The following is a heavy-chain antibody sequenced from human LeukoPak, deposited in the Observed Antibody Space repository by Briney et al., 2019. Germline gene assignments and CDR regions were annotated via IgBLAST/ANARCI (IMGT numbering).Heavy chain of an antibody. CDR1: GYRFSTYG. D-gene: IGHD5-18*01. Sequence: GASVKVSCKASGYRFSTYGITWVRQAPGQGLEWMGWISAYNGNTNYAQKLQGRVTMTTDTSTSTAYMELRSLRSDDTAVYYCARGRGYSYGWDYYYMDVWGKGTTVTVSS. V-gene: IGHV1-18*01. J-gene: IGHJ6*03. CDR3: ARGRGYSYGWDYYYMDV. CDR2: ISAYNGNT.